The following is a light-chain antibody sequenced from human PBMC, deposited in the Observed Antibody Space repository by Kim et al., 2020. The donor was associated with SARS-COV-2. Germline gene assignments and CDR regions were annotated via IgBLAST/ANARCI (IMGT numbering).Light chain of an antibody. CDR2: DVS. CDR3: SSFRNSITWL. V-gene: IGLV2-14*03. J-gene: IGLJ3*02. Sequence: QSALTQPASVSGSPGQSITISCTGTSSDVGGYDYVSWYQHHPGKAPQLLIYDVSRRPSGVSHLFSGSKSGNTASLTITGLQAEDEADYYCSSFRNSITWLFGGGTQLTVL. CDR1: SSDVGGYDY.